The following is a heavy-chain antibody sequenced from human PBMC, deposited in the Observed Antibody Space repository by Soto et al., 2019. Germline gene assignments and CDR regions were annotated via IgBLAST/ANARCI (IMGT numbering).Heavy chain of an antibody. CDR2: LSRGGGT. CDR3: ATDRGNH. CDR1: GGSFGNYF. V-gene: IGHV4-34*01. Sequence: QVHLQQWGAGLLKPSETLSLTCSVSGGSFGNYFWNWIRQPPGKGLEWIGELSRGGGTNYNPSLQSRFSISGDPSKNQFSLNLTSVTAADTAVYYCATDRGNHWGQGGLGTVSS. J-gene: IGHJ4*02.